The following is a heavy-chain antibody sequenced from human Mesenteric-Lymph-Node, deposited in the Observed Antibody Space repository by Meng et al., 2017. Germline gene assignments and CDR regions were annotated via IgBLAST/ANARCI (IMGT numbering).Heavy chain of an antibody. CDR3: ARRYGASAYNWFDP. CDR2: INHSGST. Sequence: QVQLQQRGAGLLKPSDTLSRTCAVYGGSFSCYYWSWIRQPSGKGLEWIGEINHSGSTNYNPSLKSRVTISVDTSKNQFSLKLSSVTAADTAVYYCARRYGASAYNWFDPWGQGTLVTVSS. CDR1: GGSFSCYY. J-gene: IGHJ5*02. V-gene: IGHV4-34*01. D-gene: IGHD4-17*01.